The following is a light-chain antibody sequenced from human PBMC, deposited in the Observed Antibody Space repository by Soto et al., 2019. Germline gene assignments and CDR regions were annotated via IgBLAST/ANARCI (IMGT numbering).Light chain of an antibody. J-gene: IGKJ4*01. CDR2: DAS. CDR1: QSISNF. CDR3: QQSYTMPLT. Sequence: DIQMTQSPSSLSASIGDRVTLTCRAGQSISNFLNWYQQKPGKAPKLLIYDASSLQSGVPSRFSGGGSGTEFTLTISSLQREDFATYYCQQSYTMPLTFGGGTKVEIK. V-gene: IGKV1-39*01.